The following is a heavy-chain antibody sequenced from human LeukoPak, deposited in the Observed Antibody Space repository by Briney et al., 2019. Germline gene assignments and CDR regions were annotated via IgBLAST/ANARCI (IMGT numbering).Heavy chain of an antibody. J-gene: IGHJ2*01. CDR3: ARDRGYDFWSGSFDL. V-gene: IGHV3-13*01. Sequence: GGSLRLSCAASGFSFNSYDMRWVRQVRGKGLEWVGAIGTGGDTYYADSVKGRFTISRENAKKSLYLQMDCLRAGDTAVYYCARDRGYDFWSGSFDLWGRGTLVTVSS. CDR2: IGTGGDT. CDR1: GFSFNSYD. D-gene: IGHD3-3*01.